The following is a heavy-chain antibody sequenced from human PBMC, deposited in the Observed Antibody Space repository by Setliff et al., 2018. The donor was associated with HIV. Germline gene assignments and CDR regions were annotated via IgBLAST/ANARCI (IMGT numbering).Heavy chain of an antibody. CDR1: GFTFSSYG. V-gene: IGHV3-30*02. J-gene: IGHJ4*02. Sequence: GGSLRLSCAASGFTFSSYGMHWVRQAPGKGLEWVAFIRYDGSNKYYADSVKGRFTISRDDSKSIAYLQMNSLKTEDTAVYYCTRESGRSWEHLYYFDYWGQGTLVTVSS. CDR3: TRESGRSWEHLYYFDY. CDR2: IRYDGSNK. D-gene: IGHD1-26*01.